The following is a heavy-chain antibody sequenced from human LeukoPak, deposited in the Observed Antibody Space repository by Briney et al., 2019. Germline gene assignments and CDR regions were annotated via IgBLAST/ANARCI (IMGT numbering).Heavy chain of an antibody. Sequence: GGSLRLSCAASGFTFSTYGMGWVRQAPGKGLEWVAVISYDGSNKYYADSVKGRFTISRDNSKNTLYLQMNSLRAEDTAVYYCARDGALAYCGGDCYHSYDAFDIWGQGTMVTVSS. CDR3: ARDGALAYCGGDCYHSYDAFDI. V-gene: IGHV3-30*03. CDR2: ISYDGSNK. J-gene: IGHJ3*02. CDR1: GFTFSTYG. D-gene: IGHD2-21*02.